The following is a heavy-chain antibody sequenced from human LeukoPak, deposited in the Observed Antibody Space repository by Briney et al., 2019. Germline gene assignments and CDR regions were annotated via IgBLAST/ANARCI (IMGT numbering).Heavy chain of an antibody. CDR1: GYTFTGYY. J-gene: IGHJ4*02. Sequence: ASVKVSCKASGYTFTGYYMHWVRQAPGQGLEWMGWINPNRGGTNYAQKFQGRVTMTRDTSISTAYMEVSRLRSDDTDVYYCARTKVIIMVRGVIIRPYYFDYWGQGTLVTVSS. V-gene: IGHV1-2*02. CDR2: INPNRGGT. D-gene: IGHD3-10*01. CDR3: ARTKVIIMVRGVIIRPYYFDY.